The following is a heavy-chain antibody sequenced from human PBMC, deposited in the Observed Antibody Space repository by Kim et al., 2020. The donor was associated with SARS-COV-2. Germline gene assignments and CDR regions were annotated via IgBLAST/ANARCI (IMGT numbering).Heavy chain of an antibody. D-gene: IGHD6-19*01. CDR1: GFTFSSYS. J-gene: IGHJ4*02. CDR3: ARDGEGSIAVAGTLDY. Sequence: GGSLRLSCAASGFTFSSYSMNWVRQAPGKGLEWVSSISSSSSYIYYADSVKGRFTISRDNAKNSLYLQMNSLRAEDTAVYYCARDGEGSIAVAGTLDYWGQGTLVTVSS. CDR2: ISSSSSYI. V-gene: IGHV3-21*01.